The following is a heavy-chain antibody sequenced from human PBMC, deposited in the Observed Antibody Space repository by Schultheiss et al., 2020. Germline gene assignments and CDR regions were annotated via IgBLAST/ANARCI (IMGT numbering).Heavy chain of an antibody. CDR1: GGTFSSYA. J-gene: IGHJ6*02. D-gene: IGHD6-6*01. CDR2: IIPIFGTA. CDR3: AREDSSSSWYYGMDV. V-gene: IGHV1-69*13. Sequence: SVQVSCKASGGTFSSYAISWVRQAPGQGLEWMGGIIPIFGTANYAQKFQGRVTITADESTSTAYMELSSLRSEDTAVYYCAREDSSSSWYYGMDVWGQGTTVTVAS.